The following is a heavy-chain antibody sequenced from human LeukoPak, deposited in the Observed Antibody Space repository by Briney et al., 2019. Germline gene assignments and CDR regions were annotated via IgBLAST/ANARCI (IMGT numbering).Heavy chain of an antibody. CDR3: VREASTSYYDSGGYYRQTETFDV. CDR2: VYYSGRT. V-gene: IGHV4-61*01. J-gene: IGHJ3*01. D-gene: IGHD3-22*01. CDR1: GGSVSSDTYY. Sequence: SETLSLTCAVSGGSVSSDTYYWHWIRRSPGKGLEWVGFVYYSGRTKYNPSLKSRVTMSIDTSKNQVSLRLRSVTAADTAMYFCVREASTSYYDSGGYYRQTETFDVWGLGTMVTVSS.